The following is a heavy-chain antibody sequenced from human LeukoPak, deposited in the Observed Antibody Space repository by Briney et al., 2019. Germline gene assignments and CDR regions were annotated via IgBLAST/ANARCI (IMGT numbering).Heavy chain of an antibody. D-gene: IGHD3-10*01. Sequence: PSQTLSLTCTVAGGSVSSGCYYWSWIRQHPGKGREWIGYMYYSGSTYYNPSLNSPVTISIDRTKNQFSVKLSSVTDEDTSVYYCARIWFDYSSGSYYYFDYWGQGTMVTVSS. CDR2: MYYSGST. CDR1: GGSVSSGCYY. V-gene: IGHV4-31*01. J-gene: IGHJ4*02. CDR3: ARIWFDYSSGSYYYFDY.